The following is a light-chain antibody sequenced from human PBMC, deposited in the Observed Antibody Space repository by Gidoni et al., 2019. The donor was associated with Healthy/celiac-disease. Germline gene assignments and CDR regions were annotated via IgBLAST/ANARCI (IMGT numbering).Light chain of an antibody. V-gene: IGLV1-40*01. CDR3: QSYDSSLSVV. CDR2: GNS. J-gene: IGLJ2*01. CDR1: SSNFGAGYD. Sequence: QSVLTQPRSVSGAPGQRVTSSCTGSSSNFGAGYDVPWYQQLPGTAPKLLIYGNSNRPSGVPDRFSGSKSGTSASLAITGLHAEDEADYYCQSYDSSLSVVFGGGSKLTVL.